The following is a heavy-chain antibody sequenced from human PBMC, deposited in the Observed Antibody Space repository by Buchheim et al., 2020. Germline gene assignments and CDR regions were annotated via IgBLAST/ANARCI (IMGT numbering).Heavy chain of an antibody. CDR1: GFTFSNYW. CDR3: TRDRFDT. CDR2: IKQDGREK. V-gene: IGHV3-7*01. Sequence: EVQLVESGGALVQPGGSLRLSCAASGFTFSNYWMHWVRQAPGKGLEGVANIKQDGREKYYVDSVKGRFNISRDNAKNSLYLQMSSLRVDDTAVYYCTRDRFDTWGQGTL. J-gene: IGHJ5*02.